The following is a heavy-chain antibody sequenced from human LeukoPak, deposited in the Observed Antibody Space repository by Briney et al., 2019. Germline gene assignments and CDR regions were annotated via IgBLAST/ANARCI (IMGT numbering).Heavy chain of an antibody. CDR2: IYSGDST. V-gene: IGHV3-53*01. Sequence: GGSLRLSCAASGVTVSSNYMSWVRQAPGKGVEWGSDIYSGDSTYSADSVKGRFTISTDNSKNTLYLQINNLRAEDTTVYYYARDLTIAAAPTDAFDIWGQGTMVTVSS. CDR1: GVTVSSNY. D-gene: IGHD6-13*01. CDR3: ARDLTIAAAPTDAFDI. J-gene: IGHJ3*02.